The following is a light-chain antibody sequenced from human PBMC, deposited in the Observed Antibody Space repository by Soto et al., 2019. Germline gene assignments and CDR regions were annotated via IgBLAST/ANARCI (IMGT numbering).Light chain of an antibody. J-gene: IGKJ1*01. Sequence: EIVLTQSPATLSLSPGERATLSCRASQSIGTYLAWYQQKPGQAPRLLIYTASTRATAIPARFSGSGSGTDFTLTISRLEPEDFAVYYCQQYGSSGTFGQGTKVDIK. CDR2: TAS. CDR1: QSIGTY. V-gene: IGKV3-20*01. CDR3: QQYGSSGT.